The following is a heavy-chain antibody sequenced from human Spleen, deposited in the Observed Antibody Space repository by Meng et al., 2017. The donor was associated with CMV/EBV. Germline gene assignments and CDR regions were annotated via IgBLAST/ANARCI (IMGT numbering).Heavy chain of an antibody. D-gene: IGHD3-22*01. V-gene: IGHV1-69*12. Sequence: QVQRGHSGAEVKKPGSSLKVSCKASGGTFSSVAISWVRQAPGQGLEWMGGIIPIFGTANYAQKFQGRVTITADESTSTAYMELSSLRSEDTAVYYCAMGSSGYFPHHLDYWGQGTLVTVSS. CDR2: IIPIFGTA. CDR3: AMGSSGYFPHHLDY. J-gene: IGHJ4*02. CDR1: GGTFSSVA.